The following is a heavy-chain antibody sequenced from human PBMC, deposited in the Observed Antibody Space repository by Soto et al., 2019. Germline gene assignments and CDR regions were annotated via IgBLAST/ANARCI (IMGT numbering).Heavy chain of an antibody. CDR1: GFSFTNYA. CDR2: ISGTGGRT. J-gene: IGHJ5*02. D-gene: IGHD3-16*01. CDR3: AKCEDTYAYCNCFDP. Sequence: PGGSLRLSCAASGFSFTNYAMTWVRQAPGKGLEWVSGISGTGGRTYYADSVRGRFTISRDNSKSTLYLQMNSLRAEDTAVYYCAKCEDTYAYCNCFDPWGQGTLVTVSS. V-gene: IGHV3-23*01.